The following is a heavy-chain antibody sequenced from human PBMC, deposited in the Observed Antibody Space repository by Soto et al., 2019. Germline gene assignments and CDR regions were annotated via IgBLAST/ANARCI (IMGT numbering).Heavy chain of an antibody. CDR2: ITGGGST. CDR1: GFSFNYS. V-gene: IGHV3-23*01. D-gene: IGHD2-21*01. J-gene: IGHJ4*02. Sequence: GGLRLSCVVSGFSFNYSIIWVRQAPGKGQEWVSGITGGGSTEYAASVKGRFTISRDNSKNTVHLQMNSLRAEDTAMYYCAKDAVYNDGLWLVSDWGQGTLVTVSS. CDR3: AKDAVYNDGLWLVSD.